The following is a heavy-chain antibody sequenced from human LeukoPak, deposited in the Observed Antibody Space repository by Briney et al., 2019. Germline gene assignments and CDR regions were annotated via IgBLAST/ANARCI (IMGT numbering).Heavy chain of an antibody. Sequence: TGGPLRLSCAASGFAFSNFAMSWVRQAPGKGLEWVSAMSGSGYYTYYVESVKGRYTISRDNSKNTLYLHMNSLRADDTAVYYCAKMEGQRLYDYCMDVWGRGTTVTVSS. D-gene: IGHD3-3*01. CDR3: AKMEGQRLYDYCMDV. CDR1: GFAFSNFA. CDR2: MSGSGYYT. J-gene: IGHJ6*03. V-gene: IGHV3-23*01.